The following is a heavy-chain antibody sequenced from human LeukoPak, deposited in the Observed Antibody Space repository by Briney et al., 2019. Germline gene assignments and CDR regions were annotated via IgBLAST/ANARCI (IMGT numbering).Heavy chain of an antibody. CDR1: GGSISSSSYY. CDR2: IYYSGST. D-gene: IGHD3-3*01. Sequence: SETLSLTCTVSGGSISSSSYYWGWLRQPPGKGLEWIGSIYYSGSTYYSPSLKSRVTISVDTSKNQFSLKLSSVTAADTAVYYCASQQFLEWFVDYWGQGTLVTVSS. CDR3: ASQQFLEWFVDY. J-gene: IGHJ4*02. V-gene: IGHV4-39*01.